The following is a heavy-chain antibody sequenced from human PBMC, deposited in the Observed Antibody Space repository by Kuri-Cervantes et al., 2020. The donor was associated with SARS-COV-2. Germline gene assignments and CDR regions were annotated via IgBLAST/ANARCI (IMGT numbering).Heavy chain of an antibody. CDR2: ISRSGSTI. J-gene: IGHJ6*02. D-gene: IGHD2-2*01. Sequence: GESLKISCAASGFTFSSYSMNWVRQAPGKGLEWVSSISRSGSTIYYADSVKGRFTISRDNAKNSLYLQMNSLRAEDTAVYYCARLAGYCSSTSCPYYYYYGMDVWGQGTTVTVSS. V-gene: IGHV3-21*04. CDR3: ARLAGYCSSTSCPYYYYYGMDV. CDR1: GFTFSSYS.